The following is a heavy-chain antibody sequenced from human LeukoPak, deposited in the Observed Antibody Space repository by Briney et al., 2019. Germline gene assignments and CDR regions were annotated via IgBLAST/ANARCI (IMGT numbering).Heavy chain of an antibody. J-gene: IGHJ3*02. CDR3: ATYGDYASDAFDI. CDR1: GGSISSYY. D-gene: IGHD4-17*01. CDR2: IYYSGSA. V-gene: IGHV4-59*01. Sequence: SETLSLTCTVSGGSISSYYWSWIRQPPGKGLEWIGYIYYSGSASYNPSLKSRVTISVDTSKNQFSLKVRSVTAADTAVYYCATYGDYASDAFDIWGQGTMVTVSS.